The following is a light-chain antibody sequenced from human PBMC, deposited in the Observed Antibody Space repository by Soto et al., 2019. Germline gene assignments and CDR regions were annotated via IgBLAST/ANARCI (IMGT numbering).Light chain of an antibody. J-gene: IGKJ2*01. CDR2: DAS. Sequence: EIVMTQSPANLSLSPGDRAILSCRASQSVSNRLAWYQQKPGQAPRLLIYDASTRATGIPARFSGSGSGTDFALTISSLEFEDFAVYFCQQLGHLPPFTFGRGTKLEIK. CDR3: QQLGHLPPFT. CDR1: QSVSNR. V-gene: IGKV3-15*01.